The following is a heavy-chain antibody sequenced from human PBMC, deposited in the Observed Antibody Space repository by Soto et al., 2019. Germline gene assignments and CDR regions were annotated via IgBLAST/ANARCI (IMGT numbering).Heavy chain of an antibody. CDR2: IRGDGNDA. D-gene: IGHD3-10*01. CDR1: GFTFSTYW. Sequence: EVQLVESGGGIVQPGGSLRLSCVASGFTFSTYWMHWVRQAPGKGLVWVSRIRGDGNDANYADSVRDRFSISRDNAKSTLYLQMNSLRAEDTAVYYCAGDLVSGSGSLGHWGQGTLVTVSS. CDR3: AGDLVSGSGSLGH. V-gene: IGHV3-74*01. J-gene: IGHJ4*02.